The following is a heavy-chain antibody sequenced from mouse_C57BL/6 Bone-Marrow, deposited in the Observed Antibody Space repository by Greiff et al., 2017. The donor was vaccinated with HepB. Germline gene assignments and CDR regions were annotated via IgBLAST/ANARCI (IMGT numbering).Heavy chain of an antibody. CDR1: GFNIKDDY. CDR3: TTPYGSFDY. Sequence: EVQLVESGAELVRPGASVKLSCTASGFNIKDDYMHWVKQRPEQGLEWIGWIDPENGDTEYASKFQGKATITADTSSNTAYLQLSSLTSEDTAVYYCTTPYGSFDYWGQGTTLTVSS. J-gene: IGHJ2*01. CDR2: IDPENGDT. V-gene: IGHV14-4*01. D-gene: IGHD2-2*01.